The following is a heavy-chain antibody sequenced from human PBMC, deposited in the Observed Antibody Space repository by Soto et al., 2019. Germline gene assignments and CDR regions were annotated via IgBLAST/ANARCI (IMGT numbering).Heavy chain of an antibody. CDR2: IRSKANSYAT. Sequence: EVQLVEPGGGLVQPGGSLKLSCAASGFTFSGSAMHWVRQASGKGLEWVGRIRSKANSYATAYAASVKGRFTISRDDSKNTAYLQMNSLKTEDTAVYYCTRPSYSSSSYYGMDVWGQGTTVTVSS. J-gene: IGHJ6*02. D-gene: IGHD6-6*01. CDR1: GFTFSGSA. CDR3: TRPSYSSSSYYGMDV. V-gene: IGHV3-73*01.